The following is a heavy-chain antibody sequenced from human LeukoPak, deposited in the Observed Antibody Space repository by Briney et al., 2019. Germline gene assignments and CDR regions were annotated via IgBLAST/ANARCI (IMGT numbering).Heavy chain of an antibody. CDR3: TRVGYIDEGIDY. D-gene: IGHD5-24*01. CDR1: GFPFSSYW. Sequence: GGSLRLSCVASGFPFSSYWMAWVRQAPGKGLEWVANIKQDGSKKSYVDSVKGRFTISRDNAKNSLYLQMNSLRAEDTAIYYCTRVGYIDEGIDYWGQGTLVTVSS. CDR2: IKQDGSKK. J-gene: IGHJ4*02. V-gene: IGHV3-7*04.